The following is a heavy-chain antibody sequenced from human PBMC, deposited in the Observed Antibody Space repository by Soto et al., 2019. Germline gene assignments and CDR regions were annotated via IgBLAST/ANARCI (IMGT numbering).Heavy chain of an antibody. Sequence: AVKVSCKASGGTFSSYAISWVRQAPGQGLEWMGGIIPIFGTANYAQKFQGRVTITADESTSTAYMELSSLRSEDTAVYYCARDRDSSGYYYGCFDYWGQGTLVTVSS. CDR1: GGTFSSYA. V-gene: IGHV1-69*13. D-gene: IGHD3-22*01. J-gene: IGHJ4*02. CDR2: IIPIFGTA. CDR3: ARDRDSSGYYYGCFDY.